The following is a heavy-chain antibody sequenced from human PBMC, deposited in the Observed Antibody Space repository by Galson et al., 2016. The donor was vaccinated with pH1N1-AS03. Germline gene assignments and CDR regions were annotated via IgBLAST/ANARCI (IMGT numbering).Heavy chain of an antibody. CDR2: ISSDGSHQ. CDR1: GFTFSTYA. V-gene: IGHV3-30*04. D-gene: IGHD3-22*01. Sequence: SLRLSCAASGFTFSTYAMHWVRQAPGKGLEWVAVISSDGSHQYYADSVKGRFTISRDNSKNTLYLQMNSLRAEDTAVYYCAKDLEDYYESSGYFDYWGRGTLVTVSS. J-gene: IGHJ4*02. CDR3: AKDLEDYYESSGYFDY.